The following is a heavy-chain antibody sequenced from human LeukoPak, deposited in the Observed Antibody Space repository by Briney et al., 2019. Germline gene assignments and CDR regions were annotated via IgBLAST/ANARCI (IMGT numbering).Heavy chain of an antibody. CDR1: GGSISSGGYY. V-gene: IGHV4-31*03. Sequence: KPSQTLSLTCTVSGGSISSGGYYWSWIRQHPGKGLEWIGYIYYSGSTYYNPSLKSRVTISVDTSKNQFSLKLSSVTAADKAVYYCARVFRQGLHPDYWGQGTLVTVSS. D-gene: IGHD3-3*01. CDR2: IYYSGST. CDR3: ARVFRQGLHPDY. J-gene: IGHJ4*02.